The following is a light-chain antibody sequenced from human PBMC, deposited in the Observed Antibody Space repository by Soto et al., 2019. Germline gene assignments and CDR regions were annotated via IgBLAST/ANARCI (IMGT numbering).Light chain of an antibody. CDR1: QSVSSSY. V-gene: IGKV3-20*01. J-gene: IGKJ1*01. Sequence: EIVLTQSPGTLSLSPGERATLSCRASQSVSSSYLAWYQQKPGQAPRLLIYGASSRATGNPDRFSRSGSGTDFTLTISRLEPEDFAVDYCQQYGSSPWTFGQGTKVEIK. CDR3: QQYGSSPWT. CDR2: GAS.